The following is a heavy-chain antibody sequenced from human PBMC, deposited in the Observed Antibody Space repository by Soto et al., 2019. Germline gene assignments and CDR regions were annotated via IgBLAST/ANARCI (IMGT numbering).Heavy chain of an antibody. Sequence: EVQLLESGGGLVQPGGSLRLSRAASGFTFSSYAMSWVRQAPGKGLEWVSAISGSGGSTYYADSVKGRFTISRDNSKNTLYLQMNSLRAEDTAVYYCAKSNIPYIVVVPAAPQDYWGQGTLVTVSS. CDR3: AKSNIPYIVVVPAAPQDY. J-gene: IGHJ4*02. CDR2: ISGSGGST. D-gene: IGHD2-2*01. CDR1: GFTFSSYA. V-gene: IGHV3-23*01.